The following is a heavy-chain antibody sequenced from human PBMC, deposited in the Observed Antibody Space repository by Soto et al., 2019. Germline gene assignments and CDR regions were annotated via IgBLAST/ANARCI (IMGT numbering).Heavy chain of an antibody. J-gene: IGHJ4*02. CDR2: LSWNSGGI. V-gene: IGHV3-9*01. D-gene: IGHD1-26*01. Sequence: EVQLVESGGGLVQPGRSLRLSCAASGFTFDDYAMHWVRLAPGKGLEWVSGLSWNSGGIDYADSVKGRFTISRDNAKNSLYLQMNSLRAEDTALYYCAKLRYSGGTGYFDYWGQGTLVTVSS. CDR3: AKLRYSGGTGYFDY. CDR1: GFTFDDYA.